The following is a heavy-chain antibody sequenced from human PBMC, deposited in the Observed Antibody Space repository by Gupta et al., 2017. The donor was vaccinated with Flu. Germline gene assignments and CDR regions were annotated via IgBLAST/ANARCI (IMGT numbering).Heavy chain of an antibody. V-gene: IGHV3-48*01. Sequence: SDYIRNWVRQAPGKGLQWLSYISTGGATIYYADSVKGRFTVSRDNPKNSLYLQMNSLRAEDTAVYYCASLGGTYSGSFDIWGQGTMVTVSS. J-gene: IGHJ3*02. CDR2: ISTGGATI. D-gene: IGHD1-26*01. CDR1: SDYI. CDR3: ASLGGTYSGSFDI.